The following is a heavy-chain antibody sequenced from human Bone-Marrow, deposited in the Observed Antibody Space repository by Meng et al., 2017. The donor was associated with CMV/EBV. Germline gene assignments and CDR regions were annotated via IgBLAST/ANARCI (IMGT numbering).Heavy chain of an antibody. CDR3: ARIGYSSSSLDY. D-gene: IGHD6-13*01. CDR1: GFTFSRYW. J-gene: IGHJ4*02. Sequence: GESLKISCTASGFTFSRYWMTWVRQAPGKGLEWVANIKQDGGTIYYVDSVKGRFTISRDNAKNPLYLQMNSLRVEETAVYYCARIGYSSSSLDYWGQGTLVTVSS. CDR2: IKQDGGTI. V-gene: IGHV3-7*01.